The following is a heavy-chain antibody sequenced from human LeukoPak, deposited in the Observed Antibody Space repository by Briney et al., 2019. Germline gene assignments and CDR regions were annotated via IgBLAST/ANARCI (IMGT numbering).Heavy chain of an antibody. J-gene: IGHJ5*02. D-gene: IGHD6-13*01. CDR3: TTTLYVAAAGDDWFDP. CDR2: IKSKIDGGTT. CDR1: GFTFINAW. V-gene: IGHV3-15*01. Sequence: GGSLRLSCAASGFTFINAWMTWVRQAPGKGLEWVGRIKSKIDGGTTDYAAPVKGRFIISRDDSKNTLYLQMNSLKTEDTAVYYCTTTLYVAAAGDDWFDPWGQGAPVTGSS.